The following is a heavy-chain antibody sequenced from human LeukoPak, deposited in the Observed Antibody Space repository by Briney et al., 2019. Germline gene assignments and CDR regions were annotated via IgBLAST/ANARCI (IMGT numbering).Heavy chain of an antibody. Sequence: GRSLRLSCAASGFTFNSYSMHWVRQAPGKGLEWVTAISDDETYKFYADSVKGRFTISRDNSKNTLYLQMNSLRAEDTAVYYCANLVRGARSGGDYWGQGTLVTVSS. V-gene: IGHV3-30-3*01. CDR3: ANLVRGARSGGDY. D-gene: IGHD3-10*01. CDR1: GFTFNSYS. CDR2: ISDDETYK. J-gene: IGHJ4*02.